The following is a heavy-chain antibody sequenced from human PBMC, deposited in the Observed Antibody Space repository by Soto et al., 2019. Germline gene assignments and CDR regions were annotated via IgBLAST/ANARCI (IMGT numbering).Heavy chain of an antibody. CDR3: ARQDDIFTGYGGMDG. V-gene: IGHV5-51*01. Sequence: GESLKISCKGSGYSFTSYWIGWVRQMPGKGLEWMGIIYPGDSDTRYSPSFQGQVTISADKSISTAYLQWSSLKASDTAMYYCARQDDIFTGYGGMDGWGQGNTVTVSS. CDR2: IYPGDSDT. CDR1: GYSFTSYW. D-gene: IGHD3-9*01. J-gene: IGHJ6*02.